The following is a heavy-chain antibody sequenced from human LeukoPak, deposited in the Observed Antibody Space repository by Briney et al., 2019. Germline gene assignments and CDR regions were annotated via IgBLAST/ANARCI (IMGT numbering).Heavy chain of an antibody. Sequence: ASVKVSCKASGYTFTSYGISWVRQAPGQGLEWMGWISPYNGNTNYAQKLQGRVTMTTNTSTSTAYMELRSLRSDDTAVYYCARYFLTPYNWNDEAYFDYWGQGTLVTVSS. J-gene: IGHJ4*02. CDR3: ARYFLTPYNWNDEAYFDY. D-gene: IGHD1-20*01. CDR1: GYTFTSYG. V-gene: IGHV1-18*01. CDR2: ISPYNGNT.